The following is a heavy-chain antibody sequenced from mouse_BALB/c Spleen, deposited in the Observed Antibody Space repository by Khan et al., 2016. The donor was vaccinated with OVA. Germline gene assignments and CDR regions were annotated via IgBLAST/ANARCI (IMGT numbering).Heavy chain of an antibody. V-gene: IGHV1S81*02. J-gene: IGHJ2*01. CDR3: ARLLINFDY. CDR2: INPSNGRT. D-gene: IGHD2-1*01. CDR1: GYTLTSYW. Sequence: QVQLKESGAELVNPGASVNLSCKASGYTLTSYWMHWVKQRPGQGLEWIGEINPSNGRTNYNETFKSKATLTVDKSSSTAYMQLSSPTSEDSAVYYCARLLINFDYWGQGTTRTVSS.